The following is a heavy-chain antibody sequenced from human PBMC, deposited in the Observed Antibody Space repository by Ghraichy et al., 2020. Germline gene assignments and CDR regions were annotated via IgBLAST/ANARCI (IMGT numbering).Heavy chain of an antibody. CDR2: IYTSGST. V-gene: IGHV4-4*07. Sequence: SETLSLTCTVSGGSISSYYWSWIRQPAGKGLEWIGRIYTSGSTNYNPSLKSRVTISVDTSKNQFSLKLSSVTAADTAVYYCARDLSFADSYGLVWGQETLVTVSS. CDR1: GGSISSYY. D-gene: IGHD5-18*01. J-gene: IGHJ4*02. CDR3: ARDLSFADSYGLV.